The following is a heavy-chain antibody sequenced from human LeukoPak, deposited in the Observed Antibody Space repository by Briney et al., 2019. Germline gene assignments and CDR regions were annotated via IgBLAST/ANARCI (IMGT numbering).Heavy chain of an antibody. J-gene: IGHJ4*02. V-gene: IGHV3-30-3*01. CDR3: ARDRTRDGYNQGRVFDY. CDR1: GLTFSSYA. D-gene: IGHD5-24*01. CDR2: ISYDGTNK. Sequence: GGSLRLSCAASGLTFSSYAMSWVRQAPGKGLEWVAVISYDGTNKYYADSVKGRFTISRDNSKNTLYLQMNSLRAEDTAVYYCARDRTRDGYNQGRVFDYWGQGTLVTVSS.